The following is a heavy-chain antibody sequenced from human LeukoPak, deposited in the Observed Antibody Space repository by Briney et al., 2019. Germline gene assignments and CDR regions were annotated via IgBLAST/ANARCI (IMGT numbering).Heavy chain of an antibody. CDR1: GGSISSSDYY. D-gene: IGHD2-15*01. CDR2: IYYSGNI. V-gene: IGHV4-31*03. CDR3: ARSPNVVSSWFDP. J-gene: IGHJ5*02. Sequence: SQTLSLTCTVSGGSISSSDYYWGWIRQLSGKGLEWIGYIYYSGNIFYNPSLKSRLTISVDTSKNQFSLKLSSVTAADTAVYYCARSPNVVSSWFDPWGQGTLVTVSS.